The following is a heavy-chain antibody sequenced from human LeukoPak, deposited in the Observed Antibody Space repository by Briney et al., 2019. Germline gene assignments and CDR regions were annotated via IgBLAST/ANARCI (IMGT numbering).Heavy chain of an antibody. V-gene: IGHV1-2*06. CDR2: INPNSGGT. CDR3: ATTLAGDYHAFDI. CDR1: GYIFTGYY. J-gene: IGHJ3*02. D-gene: IGHD4-17*01. Sequence: ASVKVSCKASGYIFTGYYMHWVRQAPGQGLEWMGRINPNSGGTNYAQKFQGRVTMTRDTSISTAYMELSRLRSDDTAVYYCATTLAGDYHAFDIWGQGTMVTVSS.